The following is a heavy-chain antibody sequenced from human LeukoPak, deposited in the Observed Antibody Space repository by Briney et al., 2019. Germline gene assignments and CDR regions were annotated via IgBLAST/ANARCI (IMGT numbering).Heavy chain of an antibody. J-gene: IGHJ5*02. D-gene: IGHD2-15*01. CDR2: IYYSGST. Sequence: PSETLSLTCTVSGGSISSYYWSWIRQLPGKGLEWIGYIYYSGSTNYNPSLKSRVTISVDRSKNQFSLKLTSVTAADTAVYYCTIYSNWFDPWGQGTLVTVSS. V-gene: IGHV4-59*01. CDR3: TIYSNWFDP. CDR1: GGSISSYY.